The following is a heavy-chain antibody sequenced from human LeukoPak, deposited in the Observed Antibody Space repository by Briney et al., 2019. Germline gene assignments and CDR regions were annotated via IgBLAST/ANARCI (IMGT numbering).Heavy chain of an antibody. CDR2: IYNSGDT. CDR3: AKDGTGYQN. J-gene: IGHJ4*02. V-gene: IGHV4-59*11. CDR1: GDSISIHY. D-gene: IGHD3-9*01. Sequence: PSETQSLTCTVSGDSISIHYWSWIRQPPGKGLEWIGYIYNSGDTNYNPSLKSRVTISVDTSKNQFSLKLSSVTAADTAVYYCAKDGTGYQNWGQGTLVTVSS.